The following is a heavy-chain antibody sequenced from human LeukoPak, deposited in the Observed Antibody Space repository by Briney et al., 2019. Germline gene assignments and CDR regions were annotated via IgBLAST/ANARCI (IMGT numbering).Heavy chain of an antibody. J-gene: IGHJ4*02. V-gene: IGHV3-23*01. D-gene: IGHD2-15*01. CDR2: MSSSDDGR. CDR1: GLSFSSYA. Sequence: GGSLRLSCATSGLSFSSYAMSWVRQAPGKGLEWVSAMSSSDDGRYYAASVRGRFTISRDTSRSTLYLQMNSLRAEDAAVYYCAKAPVTSCRGAFCYPFDYWGQGTLVTVSS. CDR3: AKAPVTSCRGAFCYPFDY.